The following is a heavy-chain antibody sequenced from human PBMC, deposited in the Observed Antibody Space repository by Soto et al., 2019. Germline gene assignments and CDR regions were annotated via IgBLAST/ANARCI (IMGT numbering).Heavy chain of an antibody. V-gene: IGHV3-11*01. CDR1: GFTFSDYY. Sequence: GGSLRLSCAASGFTFSDYYMSWIRQAPGKGLEWVSYISSSGSTIYYADSVKGRFTISRDNAKNSLYLQMNSLRGEDTAVYYCARDPAYYYGSGSSTPYWGQGTLVTVSS. J-gene: IGHJ4*02. CDR2: ISSSGSTI. CDR3: ARDPAYYYGSGSSTPY. D-gene: IGHD3-10*01.